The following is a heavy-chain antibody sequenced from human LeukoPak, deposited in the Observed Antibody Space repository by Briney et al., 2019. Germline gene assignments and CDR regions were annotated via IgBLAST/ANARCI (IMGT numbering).Heavy chain of an antibody. J-gene: IGHJ5*02. D-gene: IGHD1-20*01. CDR2: INTNTGNP. CDR3: ARSPRYNWNDVSGFDP. CDR1: GYTFTSYA. Sequence: ASVKVSCKASGYTFTSYAMNWVRQAPGQGLEWMGWINTNTGNPTYAQGFTGRFVFSLDTSVSTAYLQISSLKAEDTAVYYCARSPRYNWNDVSGFDPWGQGTLVTVSS. V-gene: IGHV7-4-1*02.